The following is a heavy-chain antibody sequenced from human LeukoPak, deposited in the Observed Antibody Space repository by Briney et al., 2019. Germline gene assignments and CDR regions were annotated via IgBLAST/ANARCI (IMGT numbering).Heavy chain of an antibody. CDR3: ARDIGSGWSSDY. D-gene: IGHD6-19*01. CDR1: GGSISSGNW. Sequence: SGTLSLTCAVSGGSISSGNWWSWVRQPPGKGLEWIGEICHSGSTNYNPSLKSRVTISVDKSKNQFSLRLSSVTAADTAVYYCARDIGSGWSSDYWGQGTLVTVSS. CDR2: ICHSGST. V-gene: IGHV4-4*02. J-gene: IGHJ4*02.